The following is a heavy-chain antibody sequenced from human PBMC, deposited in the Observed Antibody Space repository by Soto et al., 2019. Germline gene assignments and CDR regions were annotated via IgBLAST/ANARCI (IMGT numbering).Heavy chain of an antibody. Sequence: QVQMVPSGAEVKKPGSSVKVSCKAPGGTFSTYAISWVRQAPGQGLEWMGGVIPIFGTPKYAQKFQGRVTITADESTSTGYMELRSLRSEDTAVYYCARAQGGSSSLDIYYYYYYGMDVWCQGTTVTVSS. CDR1: GGTFSTYA. CDR2: VIPIFGTP. CDR3: ARAQGGSSSLDIYYYYYYGMDV. D-gene: IGHD2-15*01. J-gene: IGHJ6*02. V-gene: IGHV1-69*01.